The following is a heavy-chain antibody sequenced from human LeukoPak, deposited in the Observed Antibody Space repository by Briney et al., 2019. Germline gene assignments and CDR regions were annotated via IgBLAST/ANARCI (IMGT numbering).Heavy chain of an antibody. V-gene: IGHV4-39*07. J-gene: IGHJ4*02. CDR1: GASISSGSFF. CDR2: IYSTGST. D-gene: IGHD5-12*01. CDR3: ARPPEYSGYSNFFDN. Sequence: SETLSLTCSVSGASISSGSFFWGWIRQPPGKGLEWVGSIYSTGSTYYNPSLKSRVTISLDTSNNHCSLNLSSVTAADTAMYYCARPPEYSGYSNFFDNWGQGTLVTVSS.